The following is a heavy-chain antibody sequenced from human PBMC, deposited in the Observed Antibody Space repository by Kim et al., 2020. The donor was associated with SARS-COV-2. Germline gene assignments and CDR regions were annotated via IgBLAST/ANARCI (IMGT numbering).Heavy chain of an antibody. CDR1: GFSLGTGGMC. V-gene: IGHV2-70*11. CDR2: IDWDDTK. Sequence: SGPTLVNPTQTLTLTCNFSGFSLGTGGMCVSWIRQPPGKALEWLARIDWDDTKYFSTSLKTRLTISKDTSKNQVVLTMTNMDPVDTATYYCARIVAGTTQTSWPLFDSGGQGPLVTVPS. D-gene: IGHD1-7*01. J-gene: IGHJ4*02. CDR3: ARIVAGTTQTSWPLFDS.